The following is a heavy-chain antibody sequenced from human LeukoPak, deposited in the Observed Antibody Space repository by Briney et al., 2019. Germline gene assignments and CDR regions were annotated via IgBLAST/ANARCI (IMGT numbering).Heavy chain of an antibody. V-gene: IGHV3-21*01. CDR3: AREKVDCTNGVCYSSHYYGMDV. D-gene: IGHD2-8*01. CDR2: ISSSSSYI. J-gene: IGHJ6*02. CDR1: GFTFSSYS. Sequence: GGSLRLSCAASGFTFSSYSMNWVRQAPGKGLEWVSSISSSSSYIYYADSVKGRFTISRDNSKNTLYLQMSSLRAEDTAVYYCAREKVDCTNGVCYSSHYYGMDVWGLGTTVTVSS.